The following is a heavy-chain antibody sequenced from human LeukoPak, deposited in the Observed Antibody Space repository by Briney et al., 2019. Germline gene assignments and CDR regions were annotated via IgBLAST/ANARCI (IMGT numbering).Heavy chain of an antibody. CDR2: ISGSGGST. D-gene: IGHD3-10*01. Sequence: PGGSLRLSCAASGFTFSSYGMSWVRQAPGKGLEWVSAISGSGGSTYYADSVKGRFTISRDNSKNTLYLQMNSLRAEDTAVYYCAKKISPDYGSGSSYDAFDIWGRGTMVTVSS. CDR1: GFTFSSYG. V-gene: IGHV3-23*01. J-gene: IGHJ3*02. CDR3: AKKISPDYGSGSSYDAFDI.